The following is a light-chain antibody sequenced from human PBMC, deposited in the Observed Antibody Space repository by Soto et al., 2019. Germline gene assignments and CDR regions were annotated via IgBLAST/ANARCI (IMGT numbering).Light chain of an antibody. CDR1: QSVGSD. CDR2: GAS. J-gene: IGKJ1*01. V-gene: IGKV3-15*01. CDR3: QQYGGSPRT. Sequence: EIVMTQSPATLSVSPGARATLSCRASQSVGSDLVWYRQKPGQAPRLLIYGASNRATGVPDRFSGSGSGTVFTLTIRSLQSDDFAVYYCQQYGGSPRTFGQGTKVDIK.